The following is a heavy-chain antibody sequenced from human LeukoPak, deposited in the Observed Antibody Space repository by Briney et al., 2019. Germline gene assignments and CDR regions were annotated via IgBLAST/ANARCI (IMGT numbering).Heavy chain of an antibody. CDR1: GYDFTNKW. D-gene: IGHD6-13*01. V-gene: IGHV5-51*01. CDR2: IYPGDSEI. J-gene: IGHJ4*02. CDR3: ARLRREAAGFDY. Sequence: GESLKISCKASGYDFTNKWIAWVRQMPGKGLEWMGNIYPGDSEIRYSPSFEGQVTISADKSISTAYLQWTSLKASDTAMYYCARLRREAAGFDYWGQGTLVTVSS.